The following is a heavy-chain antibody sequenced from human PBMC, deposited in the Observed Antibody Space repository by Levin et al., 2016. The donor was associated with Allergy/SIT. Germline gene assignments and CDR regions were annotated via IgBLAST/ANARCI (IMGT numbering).Heavy chain of an antibody. Sequence: GGSLRLSCAASGLTLSTYNMNWVRQSPGKGLEWLSYIGRGSTPIYYAESVKGRFTISRDNTKNSLYLEMNSLRDEDTAVYYCATDWTLVDWGQGTPVTAPQ. CDR1: GLTLSTYN. V-gene: IGHV3-48*02. CDR3: ATDWTLVD. J-gene: IGHJ4*02. D-gene: IGHD1-26*01. CDR2: IGRGSTPI.